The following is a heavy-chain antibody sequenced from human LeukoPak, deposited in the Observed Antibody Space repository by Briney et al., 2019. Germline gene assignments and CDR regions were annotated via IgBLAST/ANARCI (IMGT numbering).Heavy chain of an antibody. V-gene: IGHV3-23*01. Sequence: PGGSLRLSCVASGFTFSTYAMSWVRQAPGKGLEWVSAISGSDSPYYADSVKGRFTISRDNSKNTLYLQTNSLRAEDTAVYYCAKGGITAAGSPPYFFDYWGQGTLVTVSS. J-gene: IGHJ4*02. D-gene: IGHD6-13*01. CDR2: ISGSDSP. CDR3: AKGGITAAGSPPYFFDY. CDR1: GFTFSTYA.